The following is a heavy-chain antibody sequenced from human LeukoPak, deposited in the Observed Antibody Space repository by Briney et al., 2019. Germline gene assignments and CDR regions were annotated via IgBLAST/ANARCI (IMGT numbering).Heavy chain of an antibody. V-gene: IGHV4-31*03. Sequence: SETLSLTCTVSGGSISSGGYYWSWIRQHPGKGLEWIGYIYYSGSTYYNPPLKSRVTISVYTSKNQFSLKLSSVTAADTAVYYCARDLSSVGFDPWGQGTLVTVSS. D-gene: IGHD2-2*01. CDR2: IYYSGST. CDR1: GGSISSGGYY. J-gene: IGHJ5*02. CDR3: ARDLSSVGFDP.